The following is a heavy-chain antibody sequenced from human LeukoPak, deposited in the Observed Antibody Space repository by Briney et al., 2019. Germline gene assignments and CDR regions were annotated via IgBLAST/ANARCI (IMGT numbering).Heavy chain of an antibody. CDR3: ARDIQLWLV. D-gene: IGHD5-18*01. J-gene: IGHJ4*02. CDR2: IYTSGST. Sequence: SETLSLTCTVSGGSMSSGSYYWSWIRQPAGKGLEWIGRIYTSGSTNYNPSLKSRVTISVDTSKNQFSLKLSSVTAADTAVYYCARDIQLWLVWGQGTLVTVSS. CDR1: GGSMSSGSYY. V-gene: IGHV4-61*02.